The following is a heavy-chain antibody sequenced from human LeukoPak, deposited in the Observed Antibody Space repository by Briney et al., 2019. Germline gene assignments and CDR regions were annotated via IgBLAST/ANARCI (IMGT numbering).Heavy chain of an antibody. CDR3: VRENPGDTSPFDY. V-gene: IGHV4-61*02. CDR2: VYASGGT. D-gene: IGHD3-10*01. Sequence: PSETLSLTCTVSGGSISSGTYHWNWVRQPAGKGLEWIGRVYASGGTNYNPSLESRVTMSVDTAKNQFSLKLTFVIAADTAMYYSVRENPGDTSPFDYWGQGTLVTVSS. CDR1: GGSISSGTYH. J-gene: IGHJ4*02.